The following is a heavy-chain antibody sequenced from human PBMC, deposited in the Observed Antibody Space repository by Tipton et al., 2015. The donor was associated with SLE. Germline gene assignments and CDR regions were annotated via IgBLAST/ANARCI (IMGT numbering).Heavy chain of an antibody. V-gene: IGHV4-59*12. CDR3: ARAGILTGYYPYFDY. CDR1: GGSISTYY. D-gene: IGHD3-9*01. J-gene: IGHJ4*02. CDR2: VDYIGST. Sequence: TLSLTCTVSGGSISTYYWNWIRQSPGKGLEWIGYVDYIGSTNYNPSLKSRLTILVHRYKNQFSLKLSSVTAADTAVYYCARAGILTGYYPYFDYWGQGNLVTVSS.